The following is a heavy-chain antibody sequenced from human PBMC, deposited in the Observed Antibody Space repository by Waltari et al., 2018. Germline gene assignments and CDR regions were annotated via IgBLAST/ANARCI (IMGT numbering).Heavy chain of an antibody. CDR1: GFTFRDYG. V-gene: IGHV3-49*04. Sequence: EVQLVESGGGSTQPGRSLRLSCTTSGFTFRDYGLSWVRQAPGKGLEWVGFIRSKADGGTIQYAASVKGRFIISRDDSKSIAYLQMNSLKTEDTAVYYCTREGSCGGVICYYNLGWGQGTLVTVSS. CDR2: IRSKADGGTI. D-gene: IGHD2-15*01. J-gene: IGHJ4*02. CDR3: TREGSCGGVICYYNLG.